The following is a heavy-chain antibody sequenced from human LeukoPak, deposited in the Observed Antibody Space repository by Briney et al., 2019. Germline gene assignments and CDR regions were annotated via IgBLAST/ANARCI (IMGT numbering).Heavy chain of an antibody. CDR1: GGSISNYH. D-gene: IGHD3-16*01. Sequence: SETLSLTCTVSGGSISNYHWSWIRQPPGKGLEWIGYVYYAGSTNYNPSLKSRVTVSVDTSKNQFSLKLSSVTAADTALYYCARHIYYDYVRGSSTTHNWFDPWGQGTLVTVSS. J-gene: IGHJ5*02. CDR3: ARHIYYDYVRGSSTTHNWFDP. CDR2: VYYAGST. V-gene: IGHV4-59*08.